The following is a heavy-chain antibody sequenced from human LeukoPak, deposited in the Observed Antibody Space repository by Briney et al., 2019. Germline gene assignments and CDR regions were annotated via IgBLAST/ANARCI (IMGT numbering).Heavy chain of an antibody. CDR3: ARDQDTILSVNWFDP. J-gene: IGHJ5*02. CDR1: GGTFSSYA. Sequence: GAPVKVSCKAPGGTFSSYAISWVRQAPGQGLEWMGGIIPIFGTANYVQKFQGRVTITADESTSTAYMELSSLRSEDTAVYYCARDQDTILSVNWFDPWGQGTLVTVSS. V-gene: IGHV1-69*01. D-gene: IGHD3-9*01. CDR2: IIPIFGTA.